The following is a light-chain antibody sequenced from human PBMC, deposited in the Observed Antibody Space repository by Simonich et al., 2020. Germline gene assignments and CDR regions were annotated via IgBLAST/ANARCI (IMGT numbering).Light chain of an antibody. J-gene: IGLJ3*02. CDR3: QTWGTGIQV. V-gene: IGLV4-69*01. CDR2: LNSDGSH. CDR1: SGHSSYA. Sequence: QLVLTQSPSASASLGASVKLTCTLSSGHSSYAIAGHQQQPKKGPRYLMKLNSDGSHSKGDGIPDRFAGSSSGAERYLTISSLQSEDEADYYCQTWGTGIQVFGGGTKLTVL.